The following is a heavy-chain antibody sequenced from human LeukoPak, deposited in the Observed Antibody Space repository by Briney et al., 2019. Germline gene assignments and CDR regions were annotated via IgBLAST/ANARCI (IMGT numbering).Heavy chain of an antibody. Sequence: ASVKVSCKSSGYTFTGYFMHWVRQAPGQGLEWMGWINPKSGATNYAQKFQGRVTMTRDTSISTAYMELSSLRSDDTAVFYSARDVTRGYYDTTVPWGQGTLVTVSS. V-gene: IGHV1-2*02. CDR3: ARDVTRGYYDTTVP. CDR2: INPKSGAT. CDR1: GYTFTGYF. J-gene: IGHJ5*02. D-gene: IGHD3-22*01.